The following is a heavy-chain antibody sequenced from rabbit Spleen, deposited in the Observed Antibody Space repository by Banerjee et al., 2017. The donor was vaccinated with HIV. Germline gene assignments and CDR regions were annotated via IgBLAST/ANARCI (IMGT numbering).Heavy chain of an antibody. Sequence: QEQLVESGGGLVQPGGSLKLSCKASGFTLSSYYMNWVRQAPGKGLEWIGYIYSSIHYTYYANWAKGRFTISKTSSTTVTLQMTSLTVADTATYFCARNYVNAFDPWGPGTLVTV. CDR1: GFTLSSYYM. D-gene: IGHD1-1*01. V-gene: IGHV1S45*01. J-gene: IGHJ2*01. CDR2: IYSSIHYT. CDR3: ARNYVNAFDP.